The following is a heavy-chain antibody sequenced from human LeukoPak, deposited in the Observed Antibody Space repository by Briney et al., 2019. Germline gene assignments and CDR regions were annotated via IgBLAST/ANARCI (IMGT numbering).Heavy chain of an antibody. Sequence: PSETLSLTCTVSVGSISSYYWSWIRQPPGKGLEWIGYIYYSGSTNYNPSLKSRVTISVDTSKNQFSLKLSSVTAADTAVYYCERVPYGDYVDYWGQGTLVTVSS. D-gene: IGHD4-17*01. CDR2: IYYSGST. J-gene: IGHJ4*02. CDR3: ERVPYGDYVDY. V-gene: IGHV4-59*01. CDR1: VGSISSYY.